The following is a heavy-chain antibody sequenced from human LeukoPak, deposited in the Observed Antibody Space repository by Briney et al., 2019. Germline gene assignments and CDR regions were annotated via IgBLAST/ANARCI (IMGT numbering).Heavy chain of an antibody. CDR2: INPNSGGT. V-gene: IGHV1-2*02. J-gene: IGHJ5*02. D-gene: IGHD3-22*01. CDR1: GYTFTGYY. Sequence: GASVKVSCKASGYTFTGYYMHWVRQAPGQGLEWMGWINPNSGGTNYARKFQGRVTMTRDTSISTAYMELSRLRSDDTAVYYCARESYYDSSGYPNWFDPWGQGTLVTVSS. CDR3: ARESYYDSSGYPNWFDP.